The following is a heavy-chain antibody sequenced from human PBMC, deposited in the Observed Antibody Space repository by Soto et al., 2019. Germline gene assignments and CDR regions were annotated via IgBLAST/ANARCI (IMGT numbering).Heavy chain of an antibody. CDR2: INHSGST. D-gene: IGHD3-9*01. J-gene: IGHJ4*02. V-gene: IGHV4-34*01. Sequence: PSETLSLTCAVYGGSFSGYYWSWIRQPPGKGLEWIGEINHSGSTNYNPSLKSRVTISVDTSKNQFSLKLSSVTAADTAVYYCARGRKDYYDILTGYYTLDPYFDYWGQGTLVTVSS. CDR1: GGSFSGYY. CDR3: ARGRKDYYDILTGYYTLDPYFDY.